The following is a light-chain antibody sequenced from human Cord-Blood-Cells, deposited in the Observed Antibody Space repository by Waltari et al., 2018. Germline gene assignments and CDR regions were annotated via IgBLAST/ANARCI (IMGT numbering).Light chain of an antibody. CDR1: SSNIGSNY. CDR2: RNK. CDR3: AAWDDSLSGWV. J-gene: IGLJ3*02. V-gene: IGLV1-47*01. Sequence: QSVLTQPPSASGTPGQRVAISCSGSSSNIGSNYVSWYQQLPGTAPKLLIYRNKQRPSGVPDRCSGSKSGTAASLAISGLRSEDEADYCCAAWDDSLSGWVFGGGTKLTVL.